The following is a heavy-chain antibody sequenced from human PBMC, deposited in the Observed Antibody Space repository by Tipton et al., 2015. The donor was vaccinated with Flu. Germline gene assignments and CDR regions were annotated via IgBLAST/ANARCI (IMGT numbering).Heavy chain of an antibody. CDR2: IYYSGSI. CDR1: GGSISSHY. V-gene: IGHV4-59*11. D-gene: IGHD3-10*01. J-gene: IGHJ4*02. CDR3: ARGSGSGTEMTFYV. Sequence: TLSLTCTVSGGSISSHYWSWIRQPPGKGLEWIGYIYYSGSISYNPSLKSRVTISVDTSKNQFSLKLSSVTAADTAVYYCARGSGSGTEMTFYVWGPGTVVTVSS.